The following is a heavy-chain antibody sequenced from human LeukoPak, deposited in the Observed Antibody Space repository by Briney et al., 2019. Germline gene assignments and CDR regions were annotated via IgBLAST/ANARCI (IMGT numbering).Heavy chain of an antibody. J-gene: IGHJ6*03. CDR2: ITGGGGST. CDR1: GFTFSSYA. CDR3: ANHVGVTTHYYYYMDV. V-gene: IGHV3-23*01. D-gene: IGHD1-26*01. Sequence: GGSLRLSCVASGFTFSSYAMSWVRQAPGKGLEWVSGITGGGGSTYYADSVKGRFTTSRDNAKNTLYLQMNSLRVEDTAVYYCANHVGVTTHYYYYMDVWGKGTTVTVSS.